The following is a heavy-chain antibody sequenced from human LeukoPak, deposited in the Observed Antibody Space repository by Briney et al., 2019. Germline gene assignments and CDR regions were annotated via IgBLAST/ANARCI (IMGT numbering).Heavy chain of an antibody. J-gene: IGHJ3*02. CDR1: GFTFTSYA. Sequence: GGSLRLSCAASGFTFTSYAMSWVRQAPGKELEWVSIIYNDGSTYYADSMKGRFTISRDNSKNTLYLQVNSLRAEDTAMYYCARNILFAFDIWGQGTMVTVSS. D-gene: IGHD2/OR15-2a*01. CDR2: IYNDGST. CDR3: ARNILFAFDI. V-gene: IGHV3-53*01.